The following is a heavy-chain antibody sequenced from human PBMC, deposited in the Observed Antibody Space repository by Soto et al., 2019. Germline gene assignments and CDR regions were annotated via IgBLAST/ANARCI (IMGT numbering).Heavy chain of an antibody. J-gene: IGHJ4*02. V-gene: IGHV1-18*01. CDR3: ARDAPPPGY. CDR1: GYTFTSYS. Sequence: QVQLVQSGAEVKKPGASVKVSCKASGYTFTSYSISWVRQAPGQGLEWMGWISPYNGKTNHAQKLQGRATTTTHTPTRTAHMELRSLRSKDTAVYYSARDAPPPGYWGQGNRVTVSS. CDR2: ISPYNGKT.